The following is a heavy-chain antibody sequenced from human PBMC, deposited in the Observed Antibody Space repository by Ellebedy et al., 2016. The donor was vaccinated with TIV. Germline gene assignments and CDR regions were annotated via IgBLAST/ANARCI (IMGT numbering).Heavy chain of an antibody. J-gene: IGHJ5*02. CDR3: ARDPGGGGDFGDNWFDP. D-gene: IGHD2-21*01. CDR1: GIIVSDYF. CDR2: LYPDAKT. Sequence: GESLKISCEASGIIVSDYFMNWVRQAPGKGLEWVSVLYPDAKTYYTDSVNGRFIVSRDSSKNTLYLQMNSLKAEDTAVYYCARDPGGGGDFGDNWFDPWGQGTLVTVSS. V-gene: IGHV3-66*01.